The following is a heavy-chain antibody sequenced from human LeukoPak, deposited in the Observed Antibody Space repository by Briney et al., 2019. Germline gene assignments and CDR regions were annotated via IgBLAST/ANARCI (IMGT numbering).Heavy chain of an antibody. Sequence: SQTLSLTCTVSGNSISSGDNYWGWIRQPPGKGLEWIGSIYHSGSTYYNPSLKSRVTISVDTSKNQFSLKLSSVTAADTAVYYCARVYIVVVPAAIRGWLDPWGQGTLVTVSS. D-gene: IGHD2-2*01. CDR2: IYHSGST. J-gene: IGHJ5*02. CDR1: GNSISSGDNY. CDR3: ARVYIVVVPAAIRGWLDP. V-gene: IGHV4-38-2*02.